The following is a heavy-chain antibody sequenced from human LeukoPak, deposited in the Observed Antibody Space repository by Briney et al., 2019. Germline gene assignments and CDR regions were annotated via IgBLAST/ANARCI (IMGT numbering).Heavy chain of an antibody. CDR3: DQYDSTPLYDY. Sequence: PSETLSLTCAVYGGSFSGYYWGWIRQPPGKGLEWIGEINHSGSTNYNPSLKSRVTISVDTSKNQFSLKLSSVTAADTAVYYCDQYDSTPLYDYWGQGTLVTVSS. D-gene: IGHD3-22*01. J-gene: IGHJ4*02. CDR1: GGSFSGYY. CDR2: INHSGST. V-gene: IGHV4-34*01.